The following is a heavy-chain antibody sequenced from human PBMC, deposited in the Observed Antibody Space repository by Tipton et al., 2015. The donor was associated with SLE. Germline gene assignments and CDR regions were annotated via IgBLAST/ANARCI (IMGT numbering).Heavy chain of an antibody. D-gene: IGHD1-14*01. CDR2: SHHRGNP. CDR3: ARGHPGNSFDY. CDR1: GYSITSGYY. J-gene: IGHJ4*02. V-gene: IGHV4-38-2*01. Sequence: TLSLTCAISGYSITSGYYWAWLRQPPGKGLEWIGTSHHRGNPYYNPSLGSRGTISLDTSKNQLSLSLTSVTAADTAMYYCARGHPGNSFDYWGQGTLVTVSS.